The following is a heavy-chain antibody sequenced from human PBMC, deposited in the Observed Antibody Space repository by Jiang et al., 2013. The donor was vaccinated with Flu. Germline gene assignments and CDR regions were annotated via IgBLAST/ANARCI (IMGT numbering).Heavy chain of an antibody. CDR2: ISWNSGSI. D-gene: IGHD3-10*01. CDR1: GFTFDDYA. CDR3: AKDDMWRGGITKAGYMDV. Sequence: QLLESGGGLVQPGRSLRLSCAASGFTFDDYAMHWVRQAPGKGLEWVSGISWNSGSIGYADSVKGRFTISRDNAKNSLYLQMNSLRAEDTALYYCAKDDMWRGGITKAGYMDVWGKGTTVTVSS. V-gene: IGHV3-9*01. J-gene: IGHJ6*03.